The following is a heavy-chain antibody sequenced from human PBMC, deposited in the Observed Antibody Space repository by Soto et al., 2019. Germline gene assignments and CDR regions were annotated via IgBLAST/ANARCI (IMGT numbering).Heavy chain of an antibody. V-gene: IGHV1-2*02. D-gene: IGHD2-15*01. Sequence: RASVKVSCKASGYTFTGYYMHWVRQAPGQGLEWMGWINPNSGGTNYAQKFQGRVTMTRDTSISTAYMELSRLRSDDTAVYYCAVLAIVVVAAPPWFDPWGQGTLVTVSS. CDR2: INPNSGGT. CDR1: GYTFTGYY. CDR3: AVLAIVVVAAPPWFDP. J-gene: IGHJ5*02.